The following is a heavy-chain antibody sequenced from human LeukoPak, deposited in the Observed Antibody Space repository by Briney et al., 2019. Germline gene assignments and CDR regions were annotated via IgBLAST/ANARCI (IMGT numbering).Heavy chain of an antibody. V-gene: IGHV3-7*01. J-gene: IGHJ4*02. D-gene: IGHD2-2*01. CDR3: ARGNILVPAAMSFDY. CDR1: GFTFSSYW. Sequence: GGSLRLSCAASGFTFSSYWMSWVRQAPGKGLEWVANIKQDGSEKYYVDSVKGRFTISRDNAKNSLYLQMNSLRAEDTAVYYCARGNILVPAAMSFDYWGQGTLVTVSS. CDR2: IKQDGSEK.